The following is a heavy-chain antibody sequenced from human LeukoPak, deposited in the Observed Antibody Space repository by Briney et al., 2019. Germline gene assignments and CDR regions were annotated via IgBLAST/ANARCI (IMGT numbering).Heavy chain of an antibody. Sequence: SETLSLTCAVYGGSFSGYYWSWIRQPPGKGLEWIGEINHSRSTNYNPSLKSRVTISVDTSKNQFSLKLSSVTAADTAVYYCARAPADCSGGSCYRYYYYGMDVWGKGTTVTVSS. J-gene: IGHJ6*04. D-gene: IGHD2-15*01. CDR2: INHSRST. V-gene: IGHV4-34*01. CDR3: ARAPADCSGGSCYRYYYYGMDV. CDR1: GGSFSGYY.